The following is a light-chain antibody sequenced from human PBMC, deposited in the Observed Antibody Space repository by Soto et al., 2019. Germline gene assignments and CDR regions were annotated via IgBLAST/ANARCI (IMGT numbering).Light chain of an antibody. J-gene: IGKJ2*01. CDR2: TAS. Sequence: DIQVTQSPSSLSASVGDRVTITCRTSQSIIKYLNWYQQKPGKAPKVLIYTASALQSGVPSRFSGSGLGTDFTLTISSLQPEDFATYYCQQTYTTPYTFGQGTKVEI. CDR3: QQTYTTPYT. V-gene: IGKV1-39*01. CDR1: QSIIKY.